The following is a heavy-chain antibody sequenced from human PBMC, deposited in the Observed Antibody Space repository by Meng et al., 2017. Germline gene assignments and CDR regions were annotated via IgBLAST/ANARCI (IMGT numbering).Heavy chain of an antibody. D-gene: IGHD5-24*01. CDR1: GFTFSSYA. J-gene: IGHJ4*02. CDR3: ARSEMATTCFDY. CDR2: ISYDGSNK. Sequence: QVQLVESGGGVVPPWRSLRLSCAASGFTFSSYAMHWVRQAPGKGLEWVAVISYDGSNKYYADSVKGRFTISRDNSKNTLYLQMNSLRAEDTAVYYCARSEMATTCFDYWGQGTLVTVSS. V-gene: IGHV3-30*04.